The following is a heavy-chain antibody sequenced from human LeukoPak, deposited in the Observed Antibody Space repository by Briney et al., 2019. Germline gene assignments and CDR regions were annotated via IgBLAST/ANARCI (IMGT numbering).Heavy chain of an antibody. CDR3: VRLLGGYFAGNTFDI. Sequence: SETLSLTCTVSGGSVSSRPHFWAWIRQPPGKGLEWIGTIYYNGSAYYNPSLKSRVTMSVDTSKDNFSLNLSSVTAIDTAVYFCVRLLGGYFAGNTFDIWGQGTVVSVSS. V-gene: IGHV4-39*02. CDR1: GGSVSSRPHF. J-gene: IGHJ3*02. D-gene: IGHD3-9*01. CDR2: IYYNGSA.